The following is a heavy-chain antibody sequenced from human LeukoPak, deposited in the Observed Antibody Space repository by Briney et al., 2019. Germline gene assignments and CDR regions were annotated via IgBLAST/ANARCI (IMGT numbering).Heavy chain of an antibody. CDR1: GFTFSSYA. Sequence: PGGSLRLSCAASGFTFSSYAMHWVRQAPGKGLEWVAVISYDGSNKYYADSVKGRFTISRDNSKNTLYLQMNSLRAEDTAVYYCARDRGLIVVVPAAIRPLGYWGQGTLVTVSP. V-gene: IGHV3-30-3*01. J-gene: IGHJ4*02. D-gene: IGHD2-2*02. CDR3: ARDRGLIVVVPAAIRPLGY. CDR2: ISYDGSNK.